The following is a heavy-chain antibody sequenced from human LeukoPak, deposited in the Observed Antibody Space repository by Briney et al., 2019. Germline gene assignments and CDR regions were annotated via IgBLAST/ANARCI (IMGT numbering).Heavy chain of an antibody. D-gene: IGHD1-20*01. CDR1: GFTFSSYG. V-gene: IGHV3-33*08. J-gene: IGHJ4*02. CDR3: ARDVSMYNWNDVLDY. Sequence: GRSLRLSCAASGFTFSSYGMHWVRQAPGKGLEWMAVIWYDGSNKYYADSVKGRFTISRDNSKNTLYLQMNSLRAEDTAVYYCARDVSMYNWNDVLDYWGQGTLVTVSS. CDR2: IWYDGSNK.